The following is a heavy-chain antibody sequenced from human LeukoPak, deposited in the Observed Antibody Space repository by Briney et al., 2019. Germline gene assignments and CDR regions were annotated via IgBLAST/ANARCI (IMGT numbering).Heavy chain of an antibody. V-gene: IGHV3-20*04. CDR1: GFTFDDYG. CDR3: ARGYGGDAYYYYCMDV. J-gene: IGHJ6*03. CDR2: INWNGGST. D-gene: IGHD4-23*01. Sequence: GGSLRLSCAASGFTFDDYGMSWVRQAPGKGLEWVSGINWNGGSTGYADSVKGRFTISRDNAKNSLYLQMNSLRAEDTALYYCARGYGGDAYYYYCMDVWGKGTTVTVSS.